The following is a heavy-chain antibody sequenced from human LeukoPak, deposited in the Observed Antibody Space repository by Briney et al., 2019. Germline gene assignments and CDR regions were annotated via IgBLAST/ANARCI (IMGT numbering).Heavy chain of an antibody. Sequence: SETLSLTCTVSGGSLSSSIYFWAWIRQPPGGGLAWIGNVYYSGDTYSNTSLTYYNPSLKSRVTISVDTSMTQFSLKLRSATAADTAVYYCARLEERDGYNSLSFDYWGQGTLVTVSS. CDR3: ARLEERDGYNSLSFDY. J-gene: IGHJ4*02. CDR1: GGSLSSSIYF. V-gene: IGHV4-39*01. D-gene: IGHD5-12*01. CDR2: VYYSGDTYSNTSLT.